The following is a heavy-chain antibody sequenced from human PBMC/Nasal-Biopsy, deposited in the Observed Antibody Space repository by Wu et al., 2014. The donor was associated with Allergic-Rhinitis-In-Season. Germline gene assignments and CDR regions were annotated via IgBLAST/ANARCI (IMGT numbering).Heavy chain of an antibody. CDR2: ISYSGST. V-gene: IGHV4-59*11. D-gene: IGHD4-17*01. Sequence: TLSLTCTVSRVSISSHYWTWIRQPPGKGLEWIGYISYSGSTNYNPSLKSRVTISIDTSRSQFSLKLNSVTAADTAVYYCARVVDYGDTLEAFYYYYMDVWGKGTTVIVSS. CDR1: RVSISSHY. CDR3: ARVVDYGDTLEAFYYYYMDV. J-gene: IGHJ6*03.